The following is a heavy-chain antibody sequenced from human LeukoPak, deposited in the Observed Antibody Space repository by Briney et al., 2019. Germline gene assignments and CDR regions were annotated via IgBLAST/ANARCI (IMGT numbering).Heavy chain of an antibody. D-gene: IGHD2/OR15-2a*01. CDR1: GFTFTNYW. CDR2: ISPRGDSA. Sequence: GASVKVSCTAFGFTFTNYWMHWVRQAPGQGLEWMGVISPRGDSASYAQKFQGRLIMTRDTSTTTLYMDLSSLRSDDTAVYYCARDNSVSDEAWWLDPWGQGTLVTVSS. J-gene: IGHJ5*02. CDR3: ARDNSVSDEAWWLDP. V-gene: IGHV1-46*01.